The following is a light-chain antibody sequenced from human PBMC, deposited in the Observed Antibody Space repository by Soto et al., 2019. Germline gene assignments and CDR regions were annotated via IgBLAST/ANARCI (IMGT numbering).Light chain of an antibody. CDR2: EIS. CDR3: QQSSHSPLT. J-gene: IGKJ4*01. CDR1: QNVDNNY. Sequence: EIVLTQSPGILPLSPGERATLSCRASQNVDNNYLAWFQQKPGQAPRLLIYEISGRATGVPDRFAGTGSGTDFTLTISRLEPEDFAVYYCQQSSHSPLTFGGGTRVEMK. V-gene: IGKV3-20*01.